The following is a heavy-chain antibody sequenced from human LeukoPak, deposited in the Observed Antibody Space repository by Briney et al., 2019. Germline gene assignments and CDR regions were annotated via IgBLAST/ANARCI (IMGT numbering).Heavy chain of an antibody. V-gene: IGHV3-30*18. CDR3: AKNVSKIHPFDN. CDR2: ISFDGGNK. J-gene: IGHJ4*02. Sequence: GGSLRLSCAASGFTFSSYWMSWVRQAPGKGLEWVALISFDGGNKFYADSVKGRFTISRENSKNTLFLQMNSLRVEDTAVYYCAKNVSKIHPFDNWGQGTLVPASS. CDR1: GFTFSSYW. D-gene: IGHD3-10*02.